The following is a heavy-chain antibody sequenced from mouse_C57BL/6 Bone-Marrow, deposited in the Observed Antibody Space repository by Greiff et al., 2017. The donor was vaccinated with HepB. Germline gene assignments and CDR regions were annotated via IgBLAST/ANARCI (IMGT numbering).Heavy chain of an antibody. J-gene: IGHJ4*01. D-gene: IGHD1-1*01. CDR2: IRSKSSNYAT. Sequence: EVQVVESGGGLVQPKGSLKLSCAASGFTFNTYAMHWVRQAPGKGLEWVARIRSKSSNYATYYADSVKDRFTISRDDSQSMLYLQMNNLKTEDTAMYYCVRDGITTDYYAMDYWGQGTSVTVSS. CDR1: GFTFNTYA. V-gene: IGHV10-3*01. CDR3: VRDGITTDYYAMDY.